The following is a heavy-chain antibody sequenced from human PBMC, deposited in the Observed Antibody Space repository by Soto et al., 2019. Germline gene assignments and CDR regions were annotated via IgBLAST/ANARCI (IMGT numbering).Heavy chain of an antibody. CDR2: ISGSGTTI. CDR1: GFTCSGYE. J-gene: IGHJ6*02. D-gene: IGHD3-3*01. Sequence: PGGSLRLSCAASGFTCSGYEMNWVRQAPGKGLEWISYISGSGTTIYYADSVKGRFTISRDNAKKSLYLQMNSLRAEDTAVYYCAREVTVFGVIIPTPMDVWGQGTTVTVSS. V-gene: IGHV3-48*03. CDR3: AREVTVFGVIIPTPMDV.